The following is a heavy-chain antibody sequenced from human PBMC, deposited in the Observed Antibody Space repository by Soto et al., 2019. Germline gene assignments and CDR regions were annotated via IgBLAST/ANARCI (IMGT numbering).Heavy chain of an antibody. CDR1: GGSISSYY. J-gene: IGHJ4*02. Sequence: QVQLQESGPGLVKPSETLSLTCTVSGGSISSYYWSWIRQPPGKGLEWIGYIYYRGSTNYNPSLKGRVTISVDTAKNQFSLKLSSVTAADTAVYYCARGQQLPRGGYYFDYWGQGTLVTVSS. CDR3: ARGQQLPRGGYYFDY. D-gene: IGHD6-13*01. CDR2: IYYRGST. V-gene: IGHV4-59*01.